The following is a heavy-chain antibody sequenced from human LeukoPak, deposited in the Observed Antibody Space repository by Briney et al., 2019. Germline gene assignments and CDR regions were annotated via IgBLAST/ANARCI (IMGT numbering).Heavy chain of an antibody. CDR1: GGSISSSSYY. CDR2: ICYSGST. D-gene: IGHD5-24*01. CDR3: ARDGYNYYYYYGMDV. V-gene: IGHV4-39*02. Sequence: SETLSLTCTVSGGSISSSSYYWGWLRQPPGKGLEWIGSICYSGSTYYNPSLKSRVTISVDTSKNQFSLKLSSVTAADTAVYYCARDGYNYYYYYGMDVWGQGTTVTVSS. J-gene: IGHJ6*02.